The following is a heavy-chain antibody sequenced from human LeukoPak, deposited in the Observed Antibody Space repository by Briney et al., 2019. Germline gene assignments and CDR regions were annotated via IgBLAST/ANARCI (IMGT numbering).Heavy chain of an antibody. V-gene: IGHV3-9*01. J-gene: IGHJ2*01. CDR3: AKAPRIGDWYFDL. CDR2: ISWNSGSI. D-gene: IGHD2-15*01. CDR1: GFTFDDYA. Sequence: PGGSLRLSCAASGFTFDDYAMHWVLQAPGKGLEWVSGISWNSGSIGYADSVKGRFTISRDNAKNSLYLQMNSLRAEDTALYYCAKAPRIGDWYFDLWGRGTLVTVSS.